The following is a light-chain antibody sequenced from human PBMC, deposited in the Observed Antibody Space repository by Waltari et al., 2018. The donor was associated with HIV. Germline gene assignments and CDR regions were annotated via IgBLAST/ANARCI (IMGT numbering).Light chain of an antibody. CDR2: RNT. CDR3: QSFDNGLSGV. J-gene: IGLJ2*01. CDR1: SSNNGATND. Sequence: QSVLTQPPSVSGAPGQRVTISCTGSSSNNGATNDVNWYQQLPGTAPKLLIYRNTNRPSGVPDRFSGSKSGTSASLAITGLRAEDEADYFCQSFDNGLSGVFGGGTKLTVL. V-gene: IGLV1-40*01.